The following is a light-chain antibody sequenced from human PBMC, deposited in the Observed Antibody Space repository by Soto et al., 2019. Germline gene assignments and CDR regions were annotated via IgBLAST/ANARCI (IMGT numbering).Light chain of an antibody. V-gene: IGKV3-20*01. Sequence: EIVLTQSPATLSSFPVDRVTLSCRASQYINTRLAWYQHRPGQAPRLLIYQTSIRAAGIPARFSASGSGTDFTLTISRLEPEDFAVYYCQQYGSSRWTFGQGTKVDIK. CDR1: QYINTR. J-gene: IGKJ1*01. CDR2: QTS. CDR3: QQYGSSRWT.